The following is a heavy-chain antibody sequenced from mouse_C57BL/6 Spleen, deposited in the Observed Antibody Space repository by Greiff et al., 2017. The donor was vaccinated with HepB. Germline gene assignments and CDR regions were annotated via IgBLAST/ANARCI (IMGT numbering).Heavy chain of an antibody. Sequence: DVHLVESGGDLVKPGGSLKLSCAASGFTFSSYGMSWVRQTPDKRLEWVATISSGGSYTYYPDSVKGRFTISRDNAKNTLYLQMSSLKSEDTAMYYCARQANWDYLDYWGQGTTLTVSS. CDR1: GFTFSSYG. D-gene: IGHD4-1*02. J-gene: IGHJ2*01. V-gene: IGHV5-6*01. CDR3: ARQANWDYLDY. CDR2: ISSGGSYT.